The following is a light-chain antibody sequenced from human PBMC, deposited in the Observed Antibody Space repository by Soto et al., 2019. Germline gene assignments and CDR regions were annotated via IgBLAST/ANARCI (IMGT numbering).Light chain of an antibody. CDR2: EGN. V-gene: IGLV6-57*01. CDR1: SGSIASNY. CDR3: QSYGRNNPVV. J-gene: IGLJ2*01. Sequence: NFMLTQPHSVSESPGKTVTISCTRSSGSIASNYVQWYQLRPGSSATTVIYEGNQRPSGVPDRFSGSIDSFSNSASLTISGLTTEDEADYCCQSYGRNNPVVFGGGTKLTVL.